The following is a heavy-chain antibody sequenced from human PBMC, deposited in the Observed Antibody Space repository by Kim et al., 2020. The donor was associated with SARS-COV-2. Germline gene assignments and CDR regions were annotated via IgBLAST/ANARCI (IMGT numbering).Heavy chain of an antibody. CDR3: ARIQTGIGLDNYFDY. Sequence: SETLSLTCTVSGGSISSSSYYWSWIRQPPGKGLEWIGSIYYSGSTYYNPSLKSRVTISVDTSKNQFSLKLSSVTAADTAVYYCARIQTGIGLDNYFDYWGQGTLVTVSS. J-gene: IGHJ4*02. CDR1: GGSISSSSYY. V-gene: IGHV4-39*01. D-gene: IGHD3-16*01. CDR2: IYYSGST.